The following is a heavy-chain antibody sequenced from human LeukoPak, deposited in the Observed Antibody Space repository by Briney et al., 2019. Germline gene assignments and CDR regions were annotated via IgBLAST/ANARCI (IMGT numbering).Heavy chain of an antibody. J-gene: IGHJ4*02. CDR1: GYTFTSYG. CDR3: AREAGRVTMVRGVISPYYFDY. V-gene: IGHV1-18*04. Sequence: ASVKVSCKASGYTFTSYGISWVRQAPGQGLEWMGWISAYNGNTNYAQKLQGRVTMTTDTSTSTASMELRSLRSDDTAVYYCAREAGRVTMVRGVISPYYFDYWGQGTLVTVSS. CDR2: ISAYNGNT. D-gene: IGHD3-10*01.